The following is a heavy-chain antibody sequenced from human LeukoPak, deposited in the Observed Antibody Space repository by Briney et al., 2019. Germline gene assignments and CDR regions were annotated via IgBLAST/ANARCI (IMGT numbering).Heavy chain of an antibody. Sequence: GSSVKVSCKASGGTFSSYAISWVRQAPGQGLEWMGGIIPIFGTANYAQKFQGRVTITADESTSTAYMELSSLRSEDTAVYYCTTNPLLRFLEWFSSDYYYGMDVWGQGTTVTVSS. CDR1: GGTFSSYA. CDR2: IIPIFGTA. D-gene: IGHD3-3*01. V-gene: IGHV1-69*01. J-gene: IGHJ6*02. CDR3: TTNPLLRFLEWFSSDYYYGMDV.